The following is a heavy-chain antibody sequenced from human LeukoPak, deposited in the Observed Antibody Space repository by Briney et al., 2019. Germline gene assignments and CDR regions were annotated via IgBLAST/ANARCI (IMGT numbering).Heavy chain of an antibody. J-gene: IGHJ6*03. CDR1: GGSISSSSYY. V-gene: IGHV4-39*01. Sequence: PSETLSLTCTVSGGSISSSSYYWGWIRQPPGKGLEWIGSIYYSGSTYYNPSLKSRVTISVDTSKNQFSLKLSSVTAADTAVYYCARHIGIAARPSNYYYYMDVWGKGTTVTVSS. CDR2: IYYSGST. CDR3: ARHIGIAARPSNYYYYMDV. D-gene: IGHD6-6*01.